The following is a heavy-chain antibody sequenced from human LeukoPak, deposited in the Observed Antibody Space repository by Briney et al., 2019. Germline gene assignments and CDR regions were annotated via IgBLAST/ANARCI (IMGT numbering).Heavy chain of an antibody. Sequence: SGPTLVNPTQALTLTCTFSGFSLRTTGEGVGWIRQPPGKALEWLVLIHWDDDKRYNPSLKSRLTITKDTSKNQVVLTMTDMDPVDTGTYYCAHRTYSHSGSFHHWGQGTPVTVSS. CDR1: GFSLRTTGEG. D-gene: IGHD3-10*01. CDR2: IHWDDDK. V-gene: IGHV2-5*02. CDR3: AHRTYSHSGSFHH. J-gene: IGHJ1*01.